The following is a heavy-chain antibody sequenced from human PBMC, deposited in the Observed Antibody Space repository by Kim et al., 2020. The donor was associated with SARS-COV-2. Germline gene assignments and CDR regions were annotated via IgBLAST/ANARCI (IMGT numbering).Heavy chain of an antibody. J-gene: IGHJ4*02. V-gene: IGHV3-33*01. CDR1: GFSLSSYG. D-gene: IGHD4-17*01. Sequence: GGSLRLSCAASGFSLSSYGMHWVRQAPGKGLEWVALIWYDGSNEEYSDSVKGRFTIFRDNSKNTVNLQMHSLRVEDTATYYCAAGDPHDNWSQGTLVTVSS. CDR3: AAGDPHDN. CDR2: IWYDGSNE.